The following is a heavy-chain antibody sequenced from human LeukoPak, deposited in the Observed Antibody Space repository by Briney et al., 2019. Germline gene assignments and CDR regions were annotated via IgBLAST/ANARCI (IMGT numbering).Heavy chain of an antibody. CDR2: IKQDGSEK. CDR1: GFTFSSYE. V-gene: IGHV3-7*01. Sequence: GGSLRLSCAASGFTFSSYEMNWVRQAPGKGLEWVANIKQDGSEKYYVDSVKGRFTISRDNAKNSLYLQMNSLRAEDTAVYYCARDLYSSGWYLFDYWGQGTLVTVSS. J-gene: IGHJ4*02. D-gene: IGHD6-19*01. CDR3: ARDLYSSGWYLFDY.